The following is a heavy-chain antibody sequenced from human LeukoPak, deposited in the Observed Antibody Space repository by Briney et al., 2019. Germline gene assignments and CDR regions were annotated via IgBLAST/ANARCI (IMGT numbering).Heavy chain of an antibody. D-gene: IGHD3-22*01. V-gene: IGHV1-46*01. CDR2: INPSGGST. CDR3: ARGTTYYYDSSGYPGAFDI. CDR1: GYTFTSYY. Sequence: AASVKVSCKASGYTFTSYYMHWVRQAPGQGLGWMGIINPSGGSTSYAQKFQGRVTMTRDMSTSTVYMELSSLRSEDTDVYYCARGTTYYYDSSGYPGAFDIWGQGTMVTVSS. J-gene: IGHJ3*02.